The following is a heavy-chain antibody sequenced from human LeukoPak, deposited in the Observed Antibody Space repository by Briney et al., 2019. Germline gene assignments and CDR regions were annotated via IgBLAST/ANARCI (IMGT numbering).Heavy chain of an antibody. J-gene: IGHJ3*02. CDR3: ARMGLTDAGYNPPAPSSDDAFDI. CDR2: IYYSGST. D-gene: IGHD4/OR15-4a*01. V-gene: IGHV4-39*01. Sequence: SETLSLTCTVSGGSISSSSYYWGWIRQPPGKGLEWIGSIYYSGSTYYNPFLKSRVTISVDTSKNQFSLKLSSVTAADTAVYYCARMGLTDAGYNPPAPSSDDAFDIWGQGTMVTVSS. CDR1: GGSISSSSYY.